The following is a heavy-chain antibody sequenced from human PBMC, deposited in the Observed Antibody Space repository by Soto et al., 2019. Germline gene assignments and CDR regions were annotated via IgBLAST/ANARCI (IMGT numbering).Heavy chain of an antibody. V-gene: IGHV3-74*01. J-gene: IGHJ6*02. CDR3: ARDHVTYYYYYGMDV. D-gene: IGHD2-21*02. CDR1: GFTFSSYW. Sequence: LSLTCAASGFTFSSYWMHWVLQAPGKGLVWVSRINSDGSSTSYADSVKGRFTISRDNAKNTLYLQMNSLRAEDTAVYYCARDHVTYYYYYGMDVWGQGTTVTVSS. CDR2: INSDGSST.